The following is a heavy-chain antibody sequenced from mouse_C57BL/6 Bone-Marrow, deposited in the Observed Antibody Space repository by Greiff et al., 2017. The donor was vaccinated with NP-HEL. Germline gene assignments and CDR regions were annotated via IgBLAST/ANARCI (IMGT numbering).Heavy chain of an antibody. V-gene: IGHV5-9-1*02. Sequence: EVKLMESGEGLVKPGGSLKLSCAASGFTFSSYAMSWVRQTPEKRLEWVAYISSGGDYIYYADTVKGRFTISRDNARNTLYLQMSSLKSEDTAMYYCTSQRIYYGSSHWYFDVWGTGTTVTVSS. D-gene: IGHD1-1*01. J-gene: IGHJ1*03. CDR3: TSQRIYYGSSHWYFDV. CDR1: GFTFSSYA. CDR2: ISSGGDYI.